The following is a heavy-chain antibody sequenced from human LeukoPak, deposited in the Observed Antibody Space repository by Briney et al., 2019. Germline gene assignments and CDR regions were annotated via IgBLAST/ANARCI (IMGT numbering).Heavy chain of an antibody. Sequence: GGSLRLSCAASVLTINTFTMKWVRQAPGKGLEWVSTIRGAEGGTYYADSVKGRFTISRDNFENTLYPQMNYLREEDTALYYCAKAFSSGWSPFDYWGQGALVTVSS. V-gene: IGHV3-23*01. J-gene: IGHJ4*02. CDR2: IRGAEGGT. CDR1: VLTINTFT. D-gene: IGHD6-19*01. CDR3: AKAFSSGWSPFDY.